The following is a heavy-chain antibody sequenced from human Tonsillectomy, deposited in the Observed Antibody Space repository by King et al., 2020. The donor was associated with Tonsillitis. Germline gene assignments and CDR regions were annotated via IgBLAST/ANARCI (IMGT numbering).Heavy chain of an antibody. Sequence: QLVQSGGGLVQPGRSLRLSCAAFGFTFADYAMHWVRQAPGKGLEWVSGISWNSGSIGYADSVKGRFTISRDNAKKSLYLQMNSLRVEDTALYYCAKDYGCEGSGGIVAVSGRAFDIWGQGTMVTVSS. CDR3: AKDYGCEGSGGIVAVSGRAFDI. CDR2: ISWNSGSI. V-gene: IGHV3-9*01. J-gene: IGHJ3*02. CDR1: GFTFADYA. D-gene: IGHD3-22*01.